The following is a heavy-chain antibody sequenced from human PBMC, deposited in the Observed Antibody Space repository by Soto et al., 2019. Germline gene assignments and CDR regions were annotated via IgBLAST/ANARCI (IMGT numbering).Heavy chain of an antibody. CDR1: GGSINSYY. CDR2: VYYSGNT. CDR3: ARFDRRAGTMDHWYFDL. J-gene: IGHJ2*01. V-gene: IGHV4-59*08. D-gene: IGHD3-10*01. Sequence: QVQLEESGPGLVKPSETLSLTCTVSGGSINSYYWSWIRQPPEKGLEWIGYVYYSGNTNYNPSLKSRVTMSVDTSKNQFSLKLSSVTVADTAVYYCARFDRRAGTMDHWYFDLWGRGTLVTVSS.